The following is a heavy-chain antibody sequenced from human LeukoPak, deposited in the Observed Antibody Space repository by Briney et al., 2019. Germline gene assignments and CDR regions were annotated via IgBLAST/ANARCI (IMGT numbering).Heavy chain of an antibody. CDR3: ARDLAADLDY. V-gene: IGHV1-2*02. J-gene: IGHJ4*02. CDR2: INPNNGVT. Sequence: ASVRVSCKASGYTFTGYYMHWVRQVPGQGLGWMGCINPNNGVTNCAQMFQGRVTMTRDTSINTAYMELSRLRSDDTAVYYCARDLAADLDYWGQGTLVSVSS. D-gene: IGHD6-13*01. CDR1: GYTFTGYY.